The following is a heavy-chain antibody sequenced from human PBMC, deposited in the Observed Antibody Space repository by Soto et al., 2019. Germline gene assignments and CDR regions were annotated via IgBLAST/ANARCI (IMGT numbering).Heavy chain of an antibody. D-gene: IGHD5-18*01. CDR3: ARPRGYSYVLPDY. V-gene: IGHV3-48*02. Sequence: EVQLVESGGGLVQPGGSLRLSCAASGFSFSSYNMNWVRQAPGKGLEWVSYISSSSSTIYYADSVQGRFTISRDNAKTSLYLQMNSLRDEDTAVYYCARPRGYSYVLPDYWGQGTLVTVSS. J-gene: IGHJ4*02. CDR1: GFSFSSYN. CDR2: ISSSSSTI.